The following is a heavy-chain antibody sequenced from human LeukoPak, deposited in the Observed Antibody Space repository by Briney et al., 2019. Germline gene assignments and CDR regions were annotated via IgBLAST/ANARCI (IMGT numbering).Heavy chain of an antibody. Sequence: GGSLRLSCAASGFSFSSYAMHWVRQAPGKGLEWVAVISYDGSNKYYADSVKGRFTISRDNSKNTLNLQMHSMRAEDTAVYYCARASTGTYYYYGMDVWGQGTTVTVSS. CDR2: ISYDGSNK. CDR1: GFSFSSYA. CDR3: ARASTGTYYYYGMDV. J-gene: IGHJ6*02. V-gene: IGHV3-30-3*01. D-gene: IGHD4-17*01.